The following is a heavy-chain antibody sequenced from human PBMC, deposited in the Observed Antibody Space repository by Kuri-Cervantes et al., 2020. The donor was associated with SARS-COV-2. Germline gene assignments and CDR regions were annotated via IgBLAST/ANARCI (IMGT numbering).Heavy chain of an antibody. J-gene: IGHJ6*02. V-gene: IGHV1-2*04. Sequence: ASVKVSCKASGYTFTGYYMHWVRQAPGQGLEWMGWINPNSGGTNYAQKFQGWVTMTRDTSISTACMELSRLRSDDTAVYYCARGMVRGVIQYYYYGMDVWGQGTTVTVSS. CDR1: GYTFTGYY. CDR2: INPNSGGT. D-gene: IGHD3-10*01. CDR3: ARGMVRGVIQYYYYGMDV.